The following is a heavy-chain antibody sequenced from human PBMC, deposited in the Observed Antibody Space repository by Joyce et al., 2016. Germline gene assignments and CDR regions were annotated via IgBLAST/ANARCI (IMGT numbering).Heavy chain of an antibody. V-gene: IGHV3-21*02. CDR2: ISRDSAFI. J-gene: IGHJ6*02. Sequence: EVQLVESGGGLVRPGGYLEISCAASGLTFSTPSMSWFRQFPGKGLEWISAISRDSAFIFYAAAVRGRFTVSRDNAKNSLYLQMNSLRVEDTAVYFCARGGKAYDYSMDVWGQGTTVTVSS. CDR3: ARGGKAYDYSMDV. CDR1: GLTFSTPS.